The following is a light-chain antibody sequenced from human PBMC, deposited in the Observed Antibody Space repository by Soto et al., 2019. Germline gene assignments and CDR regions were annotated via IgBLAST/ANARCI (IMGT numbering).Light chain of an antibody. CDR3: SSYTSSSTIYV. J-gene: IGLJ1*01. CDR1: SREFGGYNY. Sequence: QSVLTRPAPVSWAPGPTITLSRPGNSREFGGYNYVSWYQQHPGKAPKLMIYDVSNRPSGVSNRFSGSKSGNTASLTISGLQAEDEADYYCSSYTSSSTIYVFGTGTKVTVL. V-gene: IGLV2-14*01. CDR2: DVS.